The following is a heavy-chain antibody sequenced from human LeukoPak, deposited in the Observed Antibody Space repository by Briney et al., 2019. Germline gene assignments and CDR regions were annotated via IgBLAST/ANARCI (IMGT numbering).Heavy chain of an antibody. CDR2: INPNSGGT. V-gene: IGHV1-2*02. Sequence: ASVKVSCKASGYTFTDYYMHWVRQAPGQGLEWMGWINPNSGGTNYAQKFQGRVNMTRDTSMNTAYMELSSLTSDDTAIYYCARDRGSSLSWACGHWGQGTLVTVSS. CDR3: ARDRGSSLSWACGH. D-gene: IGHD3-10*01. J-gene: IGHJ4*02. CDR1: GYTFTDYY.